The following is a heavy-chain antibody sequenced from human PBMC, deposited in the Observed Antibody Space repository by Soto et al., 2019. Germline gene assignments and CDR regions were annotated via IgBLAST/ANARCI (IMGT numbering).Heavy chain of an antibody. CDR1: GGSIRACY. V-gene: IGHV4-59*12. J-gene: IGHJ5*02. Sequence: ETLSLTCTVSGGSIRACYWTWIRQPPGEGLEWIGYIYHSGRTNYNPSLKSRVSMSVDTSKNQFSLKLTSVTAADTAVYYCAKDVAYYYDPTSSRWFDPWGPGTLVTVS. CDR2: IYHSGRT. D-gene: IGHD3-22*01. CDR3: AKDVAYYYDPTSSRWFDP.